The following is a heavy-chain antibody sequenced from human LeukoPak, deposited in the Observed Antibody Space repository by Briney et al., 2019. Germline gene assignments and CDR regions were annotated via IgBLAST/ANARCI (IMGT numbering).Heavy chain of an antibody. J-gene: IGHJ4*02. V-gene: IGHV4-4*09. CDR1: GGSISSYY. CDR3: ASNYYGSGSLDY. D-gene: IGHD3-10*01. Sequence: SETLSLTCTVSGGSISSYYWSWIRQPSGKGLEWIGYNPSLKSRVTISVDTSKNQFSLKLSSVTAADTAVYYCASNYYGSGSLDYWGQGNLVTVFS.